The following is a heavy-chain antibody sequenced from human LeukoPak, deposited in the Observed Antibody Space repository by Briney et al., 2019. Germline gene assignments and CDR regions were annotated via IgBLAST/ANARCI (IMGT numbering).Heavy chain of an antibody. V-gene: IGHV3-7*01. D-gene: IGHD3-3*01. CDR2: IKQDGSEK. CDR3: ARAGYDFWSGYYTGNDY. J-gene: IGHJ4*02. CDR1: GFTFSSYW. Sequence: QPGGSLRLSCAASGFTFSSYWMSWVRQAPGKGLEWVANIKQDGSEKYYVDSVKGRFTISRDNAKNSLYLQMNSLRAEDTAVYYCARAGYDFWSGYYTGNDYWGQGTLVTVSS.